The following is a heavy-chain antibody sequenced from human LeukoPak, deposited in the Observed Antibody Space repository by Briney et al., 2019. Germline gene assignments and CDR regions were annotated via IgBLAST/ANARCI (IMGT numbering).Heavy chain of an antibody. CDR1: GFTFSSCW. CDR2: IKPDGSAK. CDR3: ASGNWNDRAFDI. Sequence: GGSLRLSCAASGFTFSSCWMNWVRQAPGKGLELVANIKPDGSAKYYVDSVKGRFTISRDNAKNSLYLQMNSLRDEDTTVYYCASGNWNDRAFDIWGQGTMVAVSS. J-gene: IGHJ3*02. V-gene: IGHV3-7*01. D-gene: IGHD1-20*01.